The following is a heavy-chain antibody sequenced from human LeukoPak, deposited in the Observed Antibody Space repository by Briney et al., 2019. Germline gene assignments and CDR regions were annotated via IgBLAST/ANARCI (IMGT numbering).Heavy chain of an antibody. CDR1: GYTFTSYG. J-gene: IGHJ4*02. V-gene: IGHV1-18*01. D-gene: IGHD1-26*01. Sequence: ASVKVSCKASGYTFTSYGISWVRQAPGQGLEWMGWISAYNGNTNYAQKLQGRVTMTTDTSTSTAYMELRSLRSDDTAVYYCAILGLYSGSHGANFDYWGQGTLVTVSS. CDR2: ISAYNGNT. CDR3: AILGLYSGSHGANFDY.